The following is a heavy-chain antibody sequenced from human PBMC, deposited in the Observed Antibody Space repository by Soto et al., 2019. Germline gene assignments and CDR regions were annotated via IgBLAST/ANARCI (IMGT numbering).Heavy chain of an antibody. CDR2: IWYDGDKK. CDR3: ARDFVVGGPTINYYYGMDV. J-gene: IGHJ6*02. Sequence: PGGSLRLSCAASGFTFSNYGMHWVRQPPGKGLEWVAIIWYDGDKKYYADSVKGRFTISRDNSKNTLYLQMNSLGAEDTAVYYCARDFVVGGPTINYYYGMDVWGQGTTVTVSS. D-gene: IGHD1-26*01. V-gene: IGHV3-33*01. CDR1: GFTFSNYG.